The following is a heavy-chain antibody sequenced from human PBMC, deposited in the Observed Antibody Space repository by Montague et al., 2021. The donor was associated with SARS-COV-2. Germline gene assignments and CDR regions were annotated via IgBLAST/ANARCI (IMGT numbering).Heavy chain of an antibody. Sequence: SETLSLTCSVSGGSISDYYWNWIRQPPGKGLEWIGYIYYNTGNTNYNPFLQGRVTISLDTSKNQFSLNLRSVTAADTALYFCARGTGYDYYFDCWGLGTLVTVSS. CDR2: IYYNTGNT. CDR3: ARGTGYDYYFDC. D-gene: IGHD5-12*01. V-gene: IGHV4-59*01. CDR1: GGSISDYY. J-gene: IGHJ4*02.